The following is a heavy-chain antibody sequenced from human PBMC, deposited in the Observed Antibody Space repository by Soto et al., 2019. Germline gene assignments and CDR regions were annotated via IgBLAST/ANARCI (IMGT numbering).Heavy chain of an antibody. CDR1: GGSISSDNYH. CDR2: IYYSGTV. CDR3: ARVEARVYRNYYGLNV. Sequence: QVQLQQSGPGLVKPSQTLSLTCTVSGGSISSDNYHWTWIRQSPGKGPEWIGYIYYSGTVFYNLSLKSRVTKSVDKSKNQFSLQLSAVTAANTAVYLCARVEARVYRNYYGLNVWGQGTTVTLSS. V-gene: IGHV4-30-4*08. J-gene: IGHJ6*02. D-gene: IGHD4-4*01.